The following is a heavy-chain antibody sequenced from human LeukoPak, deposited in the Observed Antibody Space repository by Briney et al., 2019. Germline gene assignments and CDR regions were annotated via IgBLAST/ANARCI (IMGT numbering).Heavy chain of an antibody. CDR1: GFTVSNAW. V-gene: IGHV3-21*01. CDR3: ARDGGYCSGGSCNNWFDP. J-gene: IGHJ5*02. Sequence: PGGSLRLSCAASGFTVSNAWMSWVRQAPGKGLEWVSSISSSSSYIYYADSVKGRFTISRDNAKNSLYLQMNSLRAEDTAVYYCARDGGYCSGGSCNNWFDPWGQGTLVTVSS. CDR2: ISSSSSYI. D-gene: IGHD2-15*01.